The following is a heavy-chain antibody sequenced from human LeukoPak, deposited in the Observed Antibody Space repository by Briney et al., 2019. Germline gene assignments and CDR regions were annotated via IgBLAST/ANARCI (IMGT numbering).Heavy chain of an antibody. V-gene: IGHV3-21*01. CDR2: ISSSSSYI. Sequence: GGSLRLSCAASGFTFSSYSMNWVHQAPGKGLEWVSSISSSSSYIYYADSVKGRFTISRDNAKNSLYLQMNSLRAEDTALYYCASVDYYGSGNYYNDVDYWGQGTLVTVSS. CDR3: ASVDYYGSGNYYNDVDY. J-gene: IGHJ4*02. CDR1: GFTFSSYS. D-gene: IGHD3-10*01.